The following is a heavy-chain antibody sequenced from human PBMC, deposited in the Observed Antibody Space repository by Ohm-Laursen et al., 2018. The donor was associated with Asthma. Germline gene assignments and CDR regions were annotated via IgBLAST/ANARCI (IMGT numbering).Heavy chain of an antibody. D-gene: IGHD4-17*01. Sequence: SLRLSCAASGIALSNAWMSWIRQAPGKGLEWVSYISSSGSTIYYADSVKGRFTISRDNAKNSLYLQMNSLRAEDTAVYYCARDGRTVTYYYYGMDVWGQGTTVTVSS. V-gene: IGHV3-11*01. CDR1: GIALSNAW. CDR2: ISSSGSTI. CDR3: ARDGRTVTYYYYGMDV. J-gene: IGHJ6*02.